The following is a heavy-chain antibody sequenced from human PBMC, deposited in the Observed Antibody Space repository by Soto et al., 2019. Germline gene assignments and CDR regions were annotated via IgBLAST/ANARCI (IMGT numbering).Heavy chain of an antibody. Sequence: SETLSLTCTVSGGSISSYYCSWFRQPPGKGLERIGHMHYGGNSDYNPSLRSRVTMSVDTSKNQFSLNLSFVTAADTSVYYCATMGTPATGLYFFDYWGQGSLVTVSS. D-gene: IGHD2-15*01. J-gene: IGHJ4*02. V-gene: IGHV4-59*04. CDR1: GGSISSYY. CDR2: MHYGGNS. CDR3: ATMGTPATGLYFFDY.